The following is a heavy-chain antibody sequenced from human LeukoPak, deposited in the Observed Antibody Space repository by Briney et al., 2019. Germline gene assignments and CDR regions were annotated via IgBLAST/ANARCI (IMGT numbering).Heavy chain of an antibody. CDR3: AKDRVPAAIDAFDI. Sequence: GGSLRLSCAASGFTFSSYGMHWVRQAPGKGLEWVAVIWYGGSNKYYADSVKGRFTISRDNSKNTLYLQMNSLRAEDTAVYYCAKDRVPAAIDAFDIWGQGTMVTVSS. D-gene: IGHD2-2*02. J-gene: IGHJ3*02. V-gene: IGHV3-30*02. CDR2: IWYGGSNK. CDR1: GFTFSSYG.